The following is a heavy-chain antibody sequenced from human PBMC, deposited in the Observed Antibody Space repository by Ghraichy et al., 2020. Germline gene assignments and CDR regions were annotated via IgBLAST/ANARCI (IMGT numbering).Heavy chain of an antibody. CDR1: GFTFSSYW. V-gene: IGHV3-74*01. D-gene: IGHD3-16*01. CDR3: ARAPRGEAGEFAIDY. J-gene: IGHJ4*02. Sequence: GGSLRLSCVASGFTFSSYWMHWVRQAPGKGLVWVSRINSDGSSTSYADSVKGRFTISRDNAKNTLYLQMNSLRAEDTAVYYCARAPRGEAGEFAIDYWGQGTLVTVSS. CDR2: INSDGSST.